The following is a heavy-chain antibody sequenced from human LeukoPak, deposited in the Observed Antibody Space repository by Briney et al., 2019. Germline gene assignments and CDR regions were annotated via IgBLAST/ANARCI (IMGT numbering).Heavy chain of an antibody. D-gene: IGHD2-21*01. J-gene: IGHJ4*02. V-gene: IGHV4-39*01. CDR3: ASHLGRDICDS. CDR2: TYFNGNT. CDR1: VGSISTTLHY. Sequence: PSETLSLTSTLPVGSISTTLHYWGWPRHPPGNEMEWTATTYFNGNTYYNPSLQTRVNIPIDASRNQFYLSLASLTPTTTPYFFCASHLGRDICDSWGQGMLVAVSS.